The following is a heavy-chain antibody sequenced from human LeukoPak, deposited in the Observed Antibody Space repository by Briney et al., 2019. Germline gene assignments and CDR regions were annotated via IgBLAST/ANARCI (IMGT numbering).Heavy chain of an antibody. CDR1: GGSISGYC. Sequence: KPSGTLSLTCTVSGGSISGYCWSWIRQSAGKGLEWIGRIYSSGSTNYNPSLKSRATMSVDTSKNHFSLNLSSVTAADTAVYYCARGDSTNQDGDYYGLDVWGQGTTVTVSS. CDR3: ARGDSTNQDGDYYGLDV. V-gene: IGHV4-4*07. D-gene: IGHD5/OR15-5a*01. J-gene: IGHJ6*02. CDR2: IYSSGST.